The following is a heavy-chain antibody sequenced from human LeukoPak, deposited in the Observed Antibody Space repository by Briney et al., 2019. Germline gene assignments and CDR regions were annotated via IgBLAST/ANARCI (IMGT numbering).Heavy chain of an antibody. V-gene: IGHV3-48*03. CDR3: VKEKNADLGGEAFYGGTPFDY. CDR1: GFTFNNVE. J-gene: IGHJ4*02. Sequence: HSGRSLRLSCLASGFTFNNVEMNWIRQAPGKGLEWVASISGDSRNIYYAESAKGRFTISRDNARNSLYLQMSSLRAEDTAIYYCVKEKNADLGGEAFYGGTPFDYWGQGTLVTVSS. CDR2: ISGDSRNI. D-gene: IGHD1-26*01.